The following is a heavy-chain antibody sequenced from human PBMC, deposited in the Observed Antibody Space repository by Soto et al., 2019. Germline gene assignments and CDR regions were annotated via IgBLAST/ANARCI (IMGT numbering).Heavy chain of an antibody. V-gene: IGHV3-74*01. D-gene: IGHD3-3*01. CDR3: AKDRGEEGLKFLEWFGGMDV. CDR2: IKNDGTT. J-gene: IGHJ6*02. Sequence: GGSLRLSCAASGFTVSNYWMNWVRQAPGKGLVWVSHIKNDGTTSYADSVEGRFAVSRDDAKNTFYLQMNSLRADDTAVYYCAKDRGEEGLKFLEWFGGMDVWGHGTTVTVSS. CDR1: GFTVSNYW.